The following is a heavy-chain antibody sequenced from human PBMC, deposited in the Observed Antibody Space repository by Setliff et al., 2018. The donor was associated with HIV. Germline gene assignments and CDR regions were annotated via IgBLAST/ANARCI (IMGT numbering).Heavy chain of an antibody. CDR2: IYHSGNT. V-gene: IGHV4-38-2*02. J-gene: IGHJ4*02. CDR1: GYSISSDYW. D-gene: IGHD4-4*01. CDR3: ARSIMTTTNYFDY. Sequence: SETLSLTCTVSGYSISSDYWWGWIRQPPGKGLEWIGSIYHSGNTYYNPSLKSRVIISVDMSKNQFSLKLTSVTAADTAVFYCARSIMTTTNYFDYWGPGTLVTVSS.